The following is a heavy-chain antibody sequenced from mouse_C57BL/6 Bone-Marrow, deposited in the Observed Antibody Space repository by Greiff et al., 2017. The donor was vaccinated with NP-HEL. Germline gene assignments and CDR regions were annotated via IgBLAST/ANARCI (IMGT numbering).Heavy chain of an antibody. CDR1: GYTFTSYW. V-gene: IGHV1-59*01. J-gene: IGHJ4*01. Sequence: LQQPGAELVRPGTSVKLSCKASGYTFTSYWMHWVKQRPGQGLEWIGVIDPSDSYTNYNQKFKGKATLTVDTSSSTAYMQLSSLTSEDSAVYYCAREGHYGSIYYYAMDYWGQGTSVTVSS. D-gene: IGHD1-1*01. CDR3: AREGHYGSIYYYAMDY. CDR2: IDPSDSYT.